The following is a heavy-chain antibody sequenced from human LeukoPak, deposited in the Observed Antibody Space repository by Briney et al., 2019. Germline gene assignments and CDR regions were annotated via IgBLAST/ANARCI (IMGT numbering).Heavy chain of an antibody. Sequence: SGPTLVKPTQTLTLTCTFSGFSLSTSGVGVGWIRQPPGKGLEWIGSIYYSGSTYYNPSLKSRVTISVDTSKNQFSLKLSSVTAADTAVYYCARGSSSPGRPYFDYWGQGTLVTVSS. J-gene: IGHJ4*02. CDR2: IYYSGST. CDR3: ARGSSSPGRPYFDY. V-gene: IGHV4-39*01. CDR1: GFSLSTSGVG. D-gene: IGHD6-13*01.